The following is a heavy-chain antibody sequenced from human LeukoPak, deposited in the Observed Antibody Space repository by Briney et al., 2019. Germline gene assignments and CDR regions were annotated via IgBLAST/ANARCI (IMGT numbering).Heavy chain of an antibody. V-gene: IGHV1-69*04. CDR2: IIPILGIA. J-gene: IGHJ4*02. CDR1: GGTFSSYA. D-gene: IGHD3-10*01. Sequence: SVKVSCKASGGTFSSYAISWVRQAPGQGLEWMGRIIPILGIANYAQKFQGRVTITADKSTSTAYMELSSLRSEDTAVYYCASRPYYYGSGSHYWGQGTLVTVSS. CDR3: ASRPYYYGSGSHY.